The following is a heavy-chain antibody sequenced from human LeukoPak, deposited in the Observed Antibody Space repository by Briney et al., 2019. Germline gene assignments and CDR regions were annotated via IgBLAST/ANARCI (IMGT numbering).Heavy chain of an antibody. J-gene: IGHJ4*02. CDR2: IYYSGST. D-gene: IGHD3-10*01. V-gene: IGHV4-59*08. CDR1: GGSISSYY. CDR3: ARAVSYYGSGFDY. Sequence: PSETLSLTCTVSGGSISSYYWSWIRQPPGKGLEWIGYIYYSGSTNYNPSLKSRLTISVDTSKNQFSLKLSSVTAADTAVYYCARAVSYYGSGFDYWGQGTLVTVSS.